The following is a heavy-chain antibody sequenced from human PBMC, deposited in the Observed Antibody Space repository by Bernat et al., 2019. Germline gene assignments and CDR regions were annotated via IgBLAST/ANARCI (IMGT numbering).Heavy chain of an antibody. Sequence: QAQLVESGGGVVQPGRSLRLSCAASGFTFSSYGMHWVRQAPGKGLEWVAVIWYDGSNKYYADSVKGRFTISRDNSKNTLYLQMNSLRAEDTAVYYCARDGSSGWYQYFDYWGQGTLVTVSS. D-gene: IGHD6-19*01. V-gene: IGHV3-33*01. CDR1: GFTFSSYG. CDR2: IWYDGSNK. J-gene: IGHJ4*02. CDR3: ARDGSSGWYQYFDY.